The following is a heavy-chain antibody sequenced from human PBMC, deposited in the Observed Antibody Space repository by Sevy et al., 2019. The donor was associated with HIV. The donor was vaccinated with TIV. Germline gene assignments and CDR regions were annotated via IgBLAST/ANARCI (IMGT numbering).Heavy chain of an antibody. CDR3: ARDYGGSSYNCYGMDV. CDR1: GFTFSSYG. D-gene: IGHD3-10*01. V-gene: IGHV3-30-3*01. CDR2: IAYDGSSK. J-gene: IGHJ6*02. Sequence: EGSLRLSCAASGFTFSSYGIHWVRQAPGKELDWVAVIAYDGSSKYYADSVKGRFTISRDNSKNTLYLQMNSLRAEDTAVYFCARDYGGSSYNCYGMDVWGQGTTVTVSS.